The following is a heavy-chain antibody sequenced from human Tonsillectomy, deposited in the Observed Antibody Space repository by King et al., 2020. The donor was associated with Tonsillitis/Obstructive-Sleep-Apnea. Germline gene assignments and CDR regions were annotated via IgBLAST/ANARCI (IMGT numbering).Heavy chain of an antibody. Sequence: QLVQSGAEVKKPGASVKVSCKASGYTFTSYGISWVRQAPGQGLEWMAWISAHNGHTNYAQNLQGRVTMTTDTSTSTAYMELRSLRSDDTAAYYCARDSMSHYYDSSGYYTFNYWGQGTLVTVSS. CDR1: GYTFTSYG. CDR2: ISAHNGHT. V-gene: IGHV1-18*01. CDR3: ARDSMSHYYDSSGYYTFNY. J-gene: IGHJ4*02. D-gene: IGHD3-22*01.